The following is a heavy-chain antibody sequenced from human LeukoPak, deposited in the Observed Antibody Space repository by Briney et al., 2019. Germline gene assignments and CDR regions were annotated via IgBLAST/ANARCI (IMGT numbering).Heavy chain of an antibody. J-gene: IGHJ5*02. V-gene: IGHV4-31*03. D-gene: IGHD6-13*01. CDR1: GGSISSGGYY. CDR2: IYYSGST. Sequence: SETLSLTCTVSGGSISSGGYYWSWIRQHPGKGLEWIGYIYYSGSTYYNPSLKSRVTISVDTSKNQFFLKLSSVTAADTAVYYCARDLRQQLERWFDPWGQGTLVTVSS. CDR3: ARDLRQQLERWFDP.